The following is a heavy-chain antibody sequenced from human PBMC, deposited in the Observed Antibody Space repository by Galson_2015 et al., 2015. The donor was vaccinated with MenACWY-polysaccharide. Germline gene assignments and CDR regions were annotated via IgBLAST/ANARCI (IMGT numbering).Heavy chain of an antibody. Sequence: SLRLSCAASGFSVSVNHMSWVRQAPGKGLEWVSVIYRGGSIYYADSVKGRFTISRDNSKDTLYLQMNSLRADDTAVYYYARGYNRSFDYWGQGTLVTVSS. D-gene: IGHD1-1*01. CDR3: ARGYNRSFDY. CDR2: IYRGGSI. V-gene: IGHV3-53*01. CDR1: GFSVSVNH. J-gene: IGHJ4*02.